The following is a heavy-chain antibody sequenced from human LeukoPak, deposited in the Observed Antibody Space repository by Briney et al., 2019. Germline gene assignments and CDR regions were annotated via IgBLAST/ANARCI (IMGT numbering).Heavy chain of an antibody. CDR2: ISWNSGSI. Sequence: GGSLRLSCAASGFTFDDYAMHWVRQAPGKGLGWVSGISWNSGSIGYADSVKGRFTISRDNAKNSLYLQMNSLRAEDTALYYCAKDLLGWGQGTLVTVSS. CDR1: GFTFDDYA. V-gene: IGHV3-9*01. CDR3: AKDLLG. D-gene: IGHD3-10*01. J-gene: IGHJ4*02.